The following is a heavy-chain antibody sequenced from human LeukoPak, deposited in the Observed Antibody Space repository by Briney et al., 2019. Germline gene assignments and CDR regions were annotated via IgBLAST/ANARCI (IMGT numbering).Heavy chain of an antibody. Sequence: GGSLRLSCATSGFTFGSYSMSWVRQAPGKGLEWVSVIGGGGDTSTYYADSVKGRFTISRDNSKNTLYLHMNSLRAEDTAVYYCATRGIAAAWGQGTLVTVSS. CDR1: GFTFGSYS. CDR2: IGGGGDTST. V-gene: IGHV3-23*01. D-gene: IGHD6-13*01. CDR3: ATRGIAAA. J-gene: IGHJ5*02.